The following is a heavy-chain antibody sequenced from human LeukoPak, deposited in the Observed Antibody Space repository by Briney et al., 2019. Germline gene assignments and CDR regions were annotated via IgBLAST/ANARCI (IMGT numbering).Heavy chain of an antibody. Sequence: GGSLRLSCAASGFTLNTYSMNWVGQAPGRGRGWVYYIRGSHTSIYYADFVRGRFTISRDTAKNSLYLQMNSLRVEDTAVYYCVRVIGSSTWYGFDLWGQGTLVTVSS. CDR3: VRVIGSSTWYGFDL. J-gene: IGHJ5*02. CDR1: GFTLNTYS. V-gene: IGHV3-48*01. CDR2: IRGSHTSI. D-gene: IGHD6-13*01.